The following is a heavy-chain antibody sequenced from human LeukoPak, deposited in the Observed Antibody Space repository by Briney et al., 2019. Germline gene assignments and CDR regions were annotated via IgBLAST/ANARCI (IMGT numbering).Heavy chain of an antibody. J-gene: IGHJ3*02. V-gene: IGHV4-59*01. CDR1: GGSISSYY. D-gene: IGHD2-8*01. CDR3: ARDTNLRDSFDI. CDR2: IYYSGST. Sequence: SETLSLTFTVSGGSISSYYWSWIRQPPGKGLEWIGYIYYSGSTNYNPSLKSRVTISVDTSKNQFSLKLSSVTAADTAVYYCARDTNLRDSFDIWGQGTMVTVSS.